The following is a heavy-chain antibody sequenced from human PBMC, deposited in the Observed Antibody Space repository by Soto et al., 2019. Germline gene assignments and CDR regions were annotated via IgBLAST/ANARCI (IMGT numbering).Heavy chain of an antibody. CDR1: GFTFSSYA. V-gene: IGHV3-30-3*01. CDR2: ISYDGSNK. D-gene: IGHD6-19*01. Sequence: VQLVESGGGVVQPGRSLRLSCAASGFTFSSYAMHWVRQAPGKGLEWVAVISYDGSNKYYADSVKGRFTISRDNSKNTLYLQMNSLRAEDTAVYYCARDPRFRSGWSDLDYWGQGTLVTVSS. J-gene: IGHJ4*02. CDR3: ARDPRFRSGWSDLDY.